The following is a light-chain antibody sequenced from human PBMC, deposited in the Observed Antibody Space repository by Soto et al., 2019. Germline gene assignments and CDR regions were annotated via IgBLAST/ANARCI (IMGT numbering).Light chain of an antibody. CDR3: QQYESYPLT. CDR2: KAS. J-gene: IGKJ4*01. V-gene: IGKV1-5*03. CDR1: QSIRSE. Sequence: DIQMTQSPSTLSASVGDRVTITSRASQSIRSELAWYQQKPGKAPKLLIYKASSLESGVPSRFSGSGSGTEFTLTVSSLQPDDFATYYCQQYESYPLTLGGGTKVDIK.